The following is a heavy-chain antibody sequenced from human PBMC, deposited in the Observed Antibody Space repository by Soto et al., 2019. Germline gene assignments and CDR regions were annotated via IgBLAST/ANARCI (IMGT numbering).Heavy chain of an antibody. D-gene: IGHD3-10*01. Sequence: GGSLRLSCAASGFTFSSYWMSWVRQAPGKGLEWVANIKQDGSEKYYVDSVKGRFTISRDNAKNSLYLQMNSLRAEDTAVYYCARDLENYYALDAFDIWGQGTMVTVSS. CDR2: IKQDGSEK. CDR3: ARDLENYYALDAFDI. V-gene: IGHV3-7*05. CDR1: GFTFSSYW. J-gene: IGHJ3*02.